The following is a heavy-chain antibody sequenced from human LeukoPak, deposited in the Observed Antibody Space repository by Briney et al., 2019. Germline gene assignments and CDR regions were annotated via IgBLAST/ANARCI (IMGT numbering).Heavy chain of an antibody. CDR1: EFTFSNYA. V-gene: IGHV3-30-3*01. CDR2: ISYDGNTI. D-gene: IGHD4-11*01. J-gene: IGHJ4*02. Sequence: GGSLRLSCAASEFTFSNYALHWVRQAPGKGLQWVAVISYDGNTIHYADSVKGRFIISRDTSKNTLYLQMNSLRAEDTAVYYCARSGGLQKFYYWGQGTLVNVSS. CDR3: ARSGGLQKFYY.